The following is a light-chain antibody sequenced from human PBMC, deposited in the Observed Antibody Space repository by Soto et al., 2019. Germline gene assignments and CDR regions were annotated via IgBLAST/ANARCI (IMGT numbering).Light chain of an antibody. CDR2: LNSDGSH. V-gene: IGLV4-69*02. CDR3: QTWDTGRGV. J-gene: IGLJ3*02. Sequence: QLVLTQSPSASASLGASVKLTCTLSSGHSSYAIAWHQQQPEKGPRYLMKLNSDGSHSKGDGIPDRFSGSSSGAERYLTISSLQSEDEADYYCQTWDTGRGVFGGGTKLTVL. CDR1: SGHSSYA.